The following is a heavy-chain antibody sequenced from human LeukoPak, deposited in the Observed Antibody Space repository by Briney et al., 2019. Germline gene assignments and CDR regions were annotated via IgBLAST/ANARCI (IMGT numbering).Heavy chain of an antibody. D-gene: IGHD2-2*01. CDR3: ARDRYCSSTSCPGSSDI. V-gene: IGHV4-4*02. J-gene: IGHJ3*02. Sequence: PSGTLSLTCAVSGGSISSSNWWSRVRQPPGKGLEWIGEIYHSGSTNYNPSLKSRVTISVDKSKNQFSPKLSSVTAADTAVYYCARDRYCSSTSCPGSSDIWGQGTMVTVSS. CDR2: IYHSGST. CDR1: GGSISSSNW.